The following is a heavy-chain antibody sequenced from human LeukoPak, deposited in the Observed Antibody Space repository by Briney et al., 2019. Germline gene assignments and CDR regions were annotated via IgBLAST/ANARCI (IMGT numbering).Heavy chain of an antibody. CDR2: ISYSGST. CDR1: GGSISGYY. Sequence: SETLSLTCTVSGGSISGYYWSCIRQPPGKGLEWIGYISYSGSTNYNPSLKSRVTLSVDTSKNQFSLKLSSVTAADTAVYHCARGYSSSWYWFDPWGQGTLVTVSS. D-gene: IGHD6-13*01. J-gene: IGHJ5*02. V-gene: IGHV4-59*01. CDR3: ARGYSSSWYWFDP.